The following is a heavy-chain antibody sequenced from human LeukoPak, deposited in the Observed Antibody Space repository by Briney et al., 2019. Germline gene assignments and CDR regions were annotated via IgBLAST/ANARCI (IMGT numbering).Heavy chain of an antibody. J-gene: IGHJ4*02. Sequence: GGSLRLSCAASGFNFNDYWMHWVRQAPGKGLEWVAVISYDGSNKYYADSVTGRFTISRDNSKNTLYLQMNSLRAEDTAVYYCAKQMATFSSLDYWGQGTLVTVSS. V-gene: IGHV3-30*18. CDR2: ISYDGSNK. CDR1: GFNFNDYW. CDR3: AKQMATFSSLDY. D-gene: IGHD5-24*01.